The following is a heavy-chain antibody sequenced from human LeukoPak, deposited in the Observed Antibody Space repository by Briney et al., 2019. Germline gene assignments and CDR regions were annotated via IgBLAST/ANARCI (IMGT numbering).Heavy chain of an antibody. CDR2: ISYDGSNK. J-gene: IGHJ6*02. V-gene: IGHV3-30-3*01. CDR1: GFTFSSYA. CDR3: ARDHGYYYYGMDV. Sequence: GGSLRLSCAASGFTFSSYAMHWVRQAPGRGLEWVAVISYDGSNKYYADSVEGRFTISRDNSKNTLYLQMNSLRAEDTAVYYCARDHGYYYYGMDVWGQGTTVTVSS.